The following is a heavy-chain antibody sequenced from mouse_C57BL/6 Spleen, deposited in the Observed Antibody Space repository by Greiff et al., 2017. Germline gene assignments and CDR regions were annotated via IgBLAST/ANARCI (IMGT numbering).Heavy chain of an antibody. J-gene: IGHJ2*01. CDR3: ARSGHGNDY. V-gene: IGHV1-52*01. CDR2: IDPSDSEP. Sequence: QVQLQQPGAELVRPGSSVKLSCKASGYTFTSYWMHWVKQRPIQGLEWIGNIDPSDSEPHSNQKFKDKATLTVDKSSSTAYMPLSSLPSEDSAVYYCARSGHGNDYWGQGTTLTVSS. D-gene: IGHD2-1*01. CDR1: GYTFTSYW.